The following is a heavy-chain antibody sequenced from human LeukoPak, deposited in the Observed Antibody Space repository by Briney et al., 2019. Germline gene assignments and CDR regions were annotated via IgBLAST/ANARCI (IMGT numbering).Heavy chain of an antibody. D-gene: IGHD3-3*01. V-gene: IGHV1-18*01. J-gene: IGHJ6*02. Sequence: ASVKVSCKASGYTFTSYGISWVRQAPGQGLEWMGWISAYNGNTNYAQKLQGRVTMTTDTSTSTAYMELRSLRSDDTAVYYCARVPNPFWSGLTGSYYYGMGVWGQGTTVTVSS. CDR2: ISAYNGNT. CDR3: ARVPNPFWSGLTGSYYYGMGV. CDR1: GYTFTSYG.